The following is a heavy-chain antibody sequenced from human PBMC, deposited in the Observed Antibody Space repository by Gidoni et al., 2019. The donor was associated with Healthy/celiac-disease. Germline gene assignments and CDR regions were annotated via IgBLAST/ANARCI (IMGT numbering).Heavy chain of an antibody. V-gene: IGHV3-48*02. CDR3: ARLKGHYFDY. CDR2: ISSSSITI. J-gene: IGHJ4*02. Sequence: EVQLVESGGGLVQPGGSLRLSCAASGFTFSSYSMNWVRQAPGKGLEWVSYISSSSITIYYADSVKGRFTISRDKAKNSLYLLMNSLRDEDTAVYYCARLKGHYFDYWGQGTLVTVSS. CDR1: GFTFSSYS.